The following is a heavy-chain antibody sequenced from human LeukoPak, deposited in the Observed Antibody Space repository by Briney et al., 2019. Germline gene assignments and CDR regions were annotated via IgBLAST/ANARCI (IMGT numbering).Heavy chain of an antibody. J-gene: IGHJ5*02. Sequence: ASVKVSCKASGYTFTGYYMHWVRQAPGQGLEWMGWINPNSGGTNYAQKFQGRVTMTRDTSISTAYMELSRLRSDDTAVYYCARDAYGSGNNWLDPWGQGTLVTVSS. CDR2: INPNSGGT. CDR3: ARDAYGSGNNWLDP. D-gene: IGHD3-10*01. V-gene: IGHV1-2*02. CDR1: GYTFTGYY.